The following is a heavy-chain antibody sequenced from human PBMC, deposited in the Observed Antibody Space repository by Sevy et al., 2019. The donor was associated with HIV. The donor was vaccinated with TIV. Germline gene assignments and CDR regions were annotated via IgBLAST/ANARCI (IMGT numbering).Heavy chain of an antibody. J-gene: IGHJ6*02. CDR2: ISAYNGNT. CDR3: ARLGIYSSSTPPLYFYYCMDV. CDR1: GYTFTSYG. Sequence: ASVKVSCKASGYTFTSYGISWVRQAPGQGLEWMGWISAYNGNTNYAQKLQGRVTMTTDTSTSTAYMELRSLRSDDTAVYYCARLGIYSSSTPPLYFYYCMDVWGQGTTVTVSS. V-gene: IGHV1-18*01. D-gene: IGHD6-6*01.